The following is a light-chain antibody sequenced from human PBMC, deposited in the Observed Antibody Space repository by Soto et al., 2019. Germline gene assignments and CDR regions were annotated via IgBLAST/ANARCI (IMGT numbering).Light chain of an antibody. V-gene: IGKV3-20*01. J-gene: IGKJ1*01. Sequence: EIVLTQSPGTLSLSPGERATLSCRASQSVSNNYLAWYQQKPGRAPRLLIYGASSRATGIPDRFSGSGSGTDFTLTISRLEPEDFAVYYCQQYGSSPRTFGQGTKGDIK. CDR3: QQYGSSPRT. CDR1: QSVSNNY. CDR2: GAS.